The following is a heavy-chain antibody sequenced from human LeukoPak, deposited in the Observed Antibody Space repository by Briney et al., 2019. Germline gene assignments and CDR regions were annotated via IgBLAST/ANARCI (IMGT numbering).Heavy chain of an antibody. CDR3: ARFSSQKDYMDV. J-gene: IGHJ6*03. D-gene: IGHD6-19*01. CDR1: GGSISSYY. CDR2: IYYSGST. Sequence: SETLSPTCTVSGGSISSYYWSWIRQPPGKGLEWIGFIYYSGSTYYNPSLKSRVTISVDTSKNQFSLKLSSVTAADTAVYYCARFSSQKDYMDVWGKGTTVTVSS. V-gene: IGHV4-59*12.